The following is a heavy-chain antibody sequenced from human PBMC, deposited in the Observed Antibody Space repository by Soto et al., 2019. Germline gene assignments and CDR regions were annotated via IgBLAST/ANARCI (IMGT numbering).Heavy chain of an antibody. D-gene: IGHD3-3*01. Sequence: QVQLVQSGAEVKKPGSSVKVSCKASGGTFSSYAISWVRQAPGQGLEWMGGIIPIFGTANYVQKFQGRVTITADESTSTAYMELSSLRSEDTAVYYCARGGADYDFWSGYFYYWGQGTLVTVSS. V-gene: IGHV1-69*01. CDR3: ARGGADYDFWSGYFYY. CDR1: GGTFSSYA. CDR2: IIPIFGTA. J-gene: IGHJ4*02.